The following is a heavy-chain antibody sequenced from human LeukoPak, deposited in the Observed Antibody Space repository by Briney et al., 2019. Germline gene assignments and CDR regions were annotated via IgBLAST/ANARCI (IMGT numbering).Heavy chain of an antibody. V-gene: IGHV4-61*02. CDR2: IYTSGST. Sequence: PSETLSLTCTVSGGSISSGSYYWSWIRQPAGKGLEWIGRIYTSGSTNYNPSLKNRVTISVDTSKNQFSLKLSSVTAADTAVYYCARMECSGGSCYFDYWGQGTLVTVSS. CDR1: GGSISSGSYY. J-gene: IGHJ4*02. D-gene: IGHD2-15*01. CDR3: ARMECSGGSCYFDY.